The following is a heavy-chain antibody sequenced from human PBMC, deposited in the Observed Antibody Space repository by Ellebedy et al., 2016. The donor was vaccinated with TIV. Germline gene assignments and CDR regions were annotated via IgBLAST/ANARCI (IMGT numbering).Heavy chain of an antibody. CDR1: GFIFSNYG. D-gene: IGHD6-13*01. J-gene: IGHJ3*02. CDR2: ISSSSSSI. Sequence: GESLKISCAASGFIFSNYGMSWVRQPPGKGLEWVSLISSSSSSIDYADSVKGRFTISRDNAKNSLYLQMNSLRAEDTAVYYCARLRCSCPRDAFDIWGQGTMVTVSS. V-gene: IGHV3-21*01. CDR3: ARLRCSCPRDAFDI.